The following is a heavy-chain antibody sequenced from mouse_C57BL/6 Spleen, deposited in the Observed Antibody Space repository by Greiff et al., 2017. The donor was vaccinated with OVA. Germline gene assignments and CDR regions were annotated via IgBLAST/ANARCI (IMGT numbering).Heavy chain of an antibody. CDR2: IYPGDGDT. Sequence: QVQLQQSGAELVKPGASVKISCKASGYAFSSYWMNWVKQRPGKGLEWIGQIYPGDGDTNYNGKFKGKATRTADKSSSTAYMPLSSLTSEDSAGYCCAGGGWDAMDYWGQGTSVTVSS. CDR1: GYAFSSYW. V-gene: IGHV1-80*01. CDR3: AGGGWDAMDY. D-gene: IGHD1-1*02. J-gene: IGHJ4*01.